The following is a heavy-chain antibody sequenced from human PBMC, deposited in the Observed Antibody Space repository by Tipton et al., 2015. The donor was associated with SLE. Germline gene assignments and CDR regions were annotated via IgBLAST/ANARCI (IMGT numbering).Heavy chain of an antibody. Sequence: SLRLSCAASGFTFSSHAMHWVRQAPGKGLEWVANIGHDGSEKFYVDSVKGRFTISRDNAKNSLYLHMNSLRVEDTAVYYCTRQFRDSNSYFDYWGQGSLVTVST. V-gene: IGHV3-7*01. CDR2: IGHDGSEK. CDR3: TRQFRDSNSYFDY. CDR1: GFTFSSHA. J-gene: IGHJ4*02. D-gene: IGHD3-10*01.